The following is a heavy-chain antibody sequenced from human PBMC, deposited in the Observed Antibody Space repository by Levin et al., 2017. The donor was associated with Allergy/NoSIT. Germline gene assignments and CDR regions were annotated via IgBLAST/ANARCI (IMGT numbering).Heavy chain of an antibody. D-gene: IGHD3-10*01. Sequence: SSQTLSLTCTVFGGSVYSDSYYWTWIRQPPGKGLEWIGYVYYSGTTKYNPSLKSRVTISVDTSKNQFSLRLSSVTAADTALYYCARDLNYYDSGIGGMDVWGQGTTVTVSS. V-gene: IGHV4-61*01. CDR2: VYYSGTT. J-gene: IGHJ6*02. CDR1: GGSVYSDSYY. CDR3: ARDLNYYDSGIGGMDV.